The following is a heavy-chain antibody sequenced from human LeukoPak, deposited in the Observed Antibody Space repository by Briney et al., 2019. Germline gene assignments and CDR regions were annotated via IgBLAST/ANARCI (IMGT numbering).Heavy chain of an antibody. J-gene: IGHJ4*02. CDR3: ARDDRAVAGFYYCDY. D-gene: IGHD6-19*01. CDR1: GFTFSSYA. V-gene: IGHV3-30*04. Sequence: GRSLRLSCAASGFTFSSYAMHWVRQAPGKGLEWVAIISYDGSNKYHADSMKGRFTISRDNSKNTLYLQMDSLRTEDTALYYCARDDRAVAGFYYCDYWGQGTLVTVSS. CDR2: ISYDGSNK.